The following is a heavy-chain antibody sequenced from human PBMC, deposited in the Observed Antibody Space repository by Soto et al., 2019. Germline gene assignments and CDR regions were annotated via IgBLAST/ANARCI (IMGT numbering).Heavy chain of an antibody. CDR1: GYTFTGYY. CDR3: ARYCSSTSCQFDP. V-gene: IGHV1-2*02. J-gene: IGHJ5*02. D-gene: IGHD2-2*01. Sequence: ASVKVSCKASGYTFTGYYIHWVRQAPGQGLEWMGGINPNSGASNYAQKFQGRDTMTRDTSISTGYMELSRLRSDDTAVYYCARYCSSTSCQFDPWGQGTLVTVSS. CDR2: INPNSGAS.